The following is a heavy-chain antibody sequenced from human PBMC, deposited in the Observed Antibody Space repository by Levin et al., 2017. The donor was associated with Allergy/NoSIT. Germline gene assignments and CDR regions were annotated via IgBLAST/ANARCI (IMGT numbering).Heavy chain of an antibody. J-gene: IGHJ4*02. CDR2: ISSSSNSI. V-gene: IGHV3-48*02. D-gene: IGHD2-2*01. CDR1: GFSFSSYS. Sequence: GGSLRLSCAASGFSFSSYSMNWVRQAPGKGLEWVSYISSSSNSIYYADSVKGRFTISRDNAKNSLYLQMNSLRDEDTALYYTRREEFCSSWGQGTLVAVSS. CDR3: RREEFCSS.